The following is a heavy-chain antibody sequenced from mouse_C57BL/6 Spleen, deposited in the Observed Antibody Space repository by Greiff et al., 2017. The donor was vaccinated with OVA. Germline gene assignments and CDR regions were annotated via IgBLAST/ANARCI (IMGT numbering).Heavy chain of an antibody. CDR1: GFTFTDYY. D-gene: IGHD1-1*01. CDR2: IRNKANGYTT. V-gene: IGHV7-3*01. Sequence: EVQLQQSGGGLVQPGGSLSLSCAASGFTFTDYYMSWVRQPPGKALEWLGFIRNKANGYTTEYSASVKGRFTISRDNSQSILYLQMNALRAEDSATYNCASHYYGSSFLYFDVWGTGTTVTVSS. J-gene: IGHJ1*03. CDR3: ASHYYGSSFLYFDV.